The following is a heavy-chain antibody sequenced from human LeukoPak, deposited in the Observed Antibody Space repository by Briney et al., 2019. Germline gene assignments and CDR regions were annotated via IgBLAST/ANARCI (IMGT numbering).Heavy chain of an antibody. V-gene: IGHV3-33*01. D-gene: IGHD6-13*01. CDR1: GYSFSSYG. J-gene: IGHJ4*02. Sequence: PGRSLRLSCAASGYSFSSYGMQWVRQAPGKGLECVAVIWYNGSKKYYADSVKGRFTISRDDSKNTLYLQMNSLRAEDTAIYYCARDPGTLATYFDYWGPGTLVTVSS. CDR2: IWYNGSKK. CDR3: ARDPGTLATYFDY.